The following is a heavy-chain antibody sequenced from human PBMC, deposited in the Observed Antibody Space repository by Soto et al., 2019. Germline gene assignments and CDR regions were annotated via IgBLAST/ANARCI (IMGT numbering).Heavy chain of an antibody. CDR3: ARHWAVQFLNWFDP. D-gene: IGHD3-16*01. CDR2: IYYSGST. J-gene: IGHJ5*02. V-gene: IGHV4-39*01. Sequence: PSETLSLTCTVSGGSISSSSYYWGWIRQPPGKGLEWIGSIYYSGSTYYNPSLKSRVTISVDTSKNQFSLKLSSVTAADTAVYYCARHWAVQFLNWFDPWGQGTLVTVSS. CDR1: GGSISSSSYY.